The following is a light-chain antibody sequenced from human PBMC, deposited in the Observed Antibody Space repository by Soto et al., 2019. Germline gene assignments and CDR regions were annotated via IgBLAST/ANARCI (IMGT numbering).Light chain of an antibody. V-gene: IGLV1-40*01. Sequence: QAVVTQPPSVSGAPGQRVTISCTGSSSNIGAGYDVNWYQQLPGTPPKLLIDGETNRHSGVPDRFSASKSGTSASLAIIGLQAEDEADYYCQSSDSSLSGYVFGTGTTVTVL. J-gene: IGLJ1*01. CDR3: QSSDSSLSGYV. CDR1: SSNIGAGYD. CDR2: GET.